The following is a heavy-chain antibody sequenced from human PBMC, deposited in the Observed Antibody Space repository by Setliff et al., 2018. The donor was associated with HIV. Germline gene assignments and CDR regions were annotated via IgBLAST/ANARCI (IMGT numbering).Heavy chain of an antibody. CDR3: ARSPYGDYGLDY. CDR2: ISSSDTTI. J-gene: IGHJ4*02. D-gene: IGHD4-17*01. V-gene: IGHV3-48*01. Sequence: GGSLRLSCAASGFTFSSYSMNWVRQTPGKGLEWVSYISSSDTTIYYADSVKGRFTISRDNAKNSLYLQMSSLRAEDTAVYFCARSPYGDYGLDYWGQGTLVTVSS. CDR1: GFTFSSYS.